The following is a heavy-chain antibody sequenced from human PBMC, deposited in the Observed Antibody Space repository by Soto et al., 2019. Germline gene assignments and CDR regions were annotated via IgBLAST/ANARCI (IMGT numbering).Heavy chain of an antibody. D-gene: IGHD6-19*01. CDR3: ASHLAVAGYYFDY. Sequence: QVQLVQSGAEVKKPGSSVKVSCKASGGTFSSYTISWVRQAPGQGLEWMGRIIPILGIANYAKKFQGRVTITADKSTSTAYMELSSLRSEDTAVYYCASHLAVAGYYFDYWGQGTLVTVSS. CDR2: IIPILGIA. V-gene: IGHV1-69*02. J-gene: IGHJ4*02. CDR1: GGTFSSYT.